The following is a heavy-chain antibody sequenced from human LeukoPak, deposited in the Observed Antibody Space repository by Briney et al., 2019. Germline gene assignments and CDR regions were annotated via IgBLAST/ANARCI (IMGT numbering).Heavy chain of an antibody. D-gene: IGHD4-17*01. V-gene: IGHV1-2*03. J-gene: IGHJ4*02. CDR3: AREMTTVTTLGY. CDR1: GYTFTGYY. Sequence: LVASVKVSCKASGYTFTGYYMHWVRQAPGQGLEWMGWINPSSGGTNYAQKFQGRVTMTRDTSISTAYMELSRLRSDDTAVYYCAREMTTVTTLGYWGQGTLVTVSS. CDR2: INPSSGGT.